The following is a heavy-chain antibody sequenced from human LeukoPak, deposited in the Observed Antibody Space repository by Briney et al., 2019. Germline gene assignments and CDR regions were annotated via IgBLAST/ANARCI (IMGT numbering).Heavy chain of an antibody. Sequence: PSETLSLTCTVSGASISSYYWSWIRQPAGKALECIGRIYVTGSTTYNPSLESRVTMSLDTSKNHFSLKLRSVTAADTAVYYCARWAVTTPFGLDYWGQGTLVTVSS. D-gene: IGHD4-11*01. CDR2: IYVTGST. J-gene: IGHJ4*02. CDR3: ARWAVTTPFGLDY. CDR1: GASISSYY. V-gene: IGHV4-4*07.